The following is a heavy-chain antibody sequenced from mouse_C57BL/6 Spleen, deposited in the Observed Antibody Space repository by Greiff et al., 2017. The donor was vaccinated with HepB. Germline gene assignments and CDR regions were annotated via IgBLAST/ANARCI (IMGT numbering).Heavy chain of an antibody. CDR1: GYTFTDYE. Sequence: VQLQQSGAELVRPGASVTLSCKASGYTFTDYEMHWVKQTPVHGLEWIGAIDPETGGTAYNQKFKGKAILTADKSSSTAYMALRSLTSEDSAVYYCTGDGYYYAMDYWGQGTSVTVSS. CDR2: IDPETGGT. CDR3: TGDGYYYAMDY. V-gene: IGHV1-15*01. D-gene: IGHD2-3*01. J-gene: IGHJ4*01.